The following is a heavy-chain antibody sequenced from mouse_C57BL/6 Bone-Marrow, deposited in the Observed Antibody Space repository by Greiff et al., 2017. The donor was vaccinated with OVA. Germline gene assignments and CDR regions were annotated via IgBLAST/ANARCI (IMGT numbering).Heavy chain of an antibody. CDR3: ARGRPYYYAMDC. V-gene: IGHV1-7*01. CDR1: GYTFTSYW. CDR2: INPSSGNT. Sequence: VQLQQSGAELAKPGASVKLSCKASGYTFTSYWMHWVKQRPGQGLEWIGYINPSSGNTYYNKKFKGKATLTADKSSSTAYMRLSSLTYEDSAVYDCARGRPYYYAMDCWGQGTSVTVSS. J-gene: IGHJ4*01.